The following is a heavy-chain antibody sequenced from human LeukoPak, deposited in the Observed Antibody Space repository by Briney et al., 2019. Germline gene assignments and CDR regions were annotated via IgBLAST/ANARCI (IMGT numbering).Heavy chain of an antibody. CDR3: ARSPSSSWSPGWFDP. CDR2: IYTSGST. V-gene: IGHV4-4*07. J-gene: IGHJ5*02. CDR1: GGSISSYY. Sequence: KASETLSLTCTVSGGSISSYYWSWIRQPAGKGLEWIGRIYTSGSTNYNPSLKSRVTMSVDTSKNQFSLKLSSVTAADTAVYYCARSPSSSWSPGWFDPWGQGTLVTVSS. D-gene: IGHD6-13*01.